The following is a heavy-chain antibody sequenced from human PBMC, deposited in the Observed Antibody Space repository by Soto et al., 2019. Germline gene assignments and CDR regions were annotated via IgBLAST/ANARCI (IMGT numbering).Heavy chain of an antibody. V-gene: IGHV3-23*01. CDR2: MSGTAGNT. D-gene: IGHD3-10*01. CDR1: GFTFSNYA. J-gene: IGHJ4*02. CDR3: AKKYYFGSGSYVFYFDY. Sequence: EVQLLESGGGSVQPGGSLRLSCAASGFTFSNYAMTWVRQAPGKGLEWVSTMSGTAGNTYYADSVKGRFTISRDNSKNTLCLQMNSLRAEDTAVYYCAKKYYFGSGSYVFYFDYWGQGTLVTVSS.